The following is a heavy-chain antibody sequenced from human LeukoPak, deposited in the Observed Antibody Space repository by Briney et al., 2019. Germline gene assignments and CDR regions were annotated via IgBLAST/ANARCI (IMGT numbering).Heavy chain of an antibody. D-gene: IGHD6-13*01. V-gene: IGHV6-1*01. Sequence: SQTLSLTCAISGDSVSSNSAAWNWIRQSPSRGLEWLGRTYYRSKWYNDYAVSVKSRITINPDTSKNQFSLQLNSVTPEDTAVYYCASSPSAAAGAYYYYYGMDVWGQGTTVTVSS. CDR2: TYYRSKWYN. J-gene: IGHJ6*02. CDR3: ASSPSAAAGAYYYYYGMDV. CDR1: GDSVSSNSAA.